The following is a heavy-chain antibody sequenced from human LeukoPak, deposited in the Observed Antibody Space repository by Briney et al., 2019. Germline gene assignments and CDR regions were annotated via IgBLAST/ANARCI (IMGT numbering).Heavy chain of an antibody. D-gene: IGHD6-6*01. CDR3: AKWKYSNSGIDDY. Sequence: PGGSLRLSCVASGFTFTTYTMHWVRQAPGKGLEWVAVISHDGTKEYYIDPVKGRFTISRDNSKNTLYLQMNNLRAEDTAVYYCAKWKYSNSGIDDYWGQGTLVTVSS. J-gene: IGHJ4*02. CDR1: GFTFTTYT. V-gene: IGHV3-30-3*02. CDR2: ISHDGTKE.